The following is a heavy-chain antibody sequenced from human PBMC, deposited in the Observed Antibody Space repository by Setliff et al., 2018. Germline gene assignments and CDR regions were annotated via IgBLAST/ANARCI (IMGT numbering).Heavy chain of an antibody. Sequence: GGSLRLSCAASGFAFSSYGMHWVRQAPGKGLEWVAVISYDGSNKYYADSVKGRFTISRDNSKNTLYLQMNSLRAEDTAVYYCAKDRSGSKAYYYYGMDVWGQGTTVTVSS. CDR1: GFAFSSYG. CDR3: AKDRSGSKAYYYYGMDV. J-gene: IGHJ6*02. V-gene: IGHV3-30*18. D-gene: IGHD3-10*01. CDR2: ISYDGSNK.